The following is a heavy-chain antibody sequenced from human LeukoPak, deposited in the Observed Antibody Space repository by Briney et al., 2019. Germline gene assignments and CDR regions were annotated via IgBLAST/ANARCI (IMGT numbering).Heavy chain of an antibody. D-gene: IGHD6-13*01. Sequence: GGSLRLSCAASGFTFSNFWMTWVRQAPGKGLEWVANVKQDGSEKSCVDSVKGRFTISRDNAKNSLYLQMNSLRVEDTAVYYCARGRGDSSSWYFDYWGQGTLVTVS. CDR2: VKQDGSEK. V-gene: IGHV3-7*01. CDR3: ARGRGDSSSWYFDY. CDR1: GFTFSNFW. J-gene: IGHJ4*02.